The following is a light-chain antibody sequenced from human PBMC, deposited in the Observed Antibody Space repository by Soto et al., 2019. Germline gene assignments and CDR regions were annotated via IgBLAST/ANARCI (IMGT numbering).Light chain of an antibody. J-gene: IGLJ1*01. CDR1: ALPRQY. CDR3: QSADTSGNIEV. Sequence: SYELTQPPSMSVSPGQTAVITCSGDALPRQYVYWFKQKPGQAPVLVIYQDTRRPPTIPARFSGSASGTTVSLTISGVQADDEAEYYCQSADTSGNIEVFGPGTKVTVL. V-gene: IGLV3-25*02. CDR2: QDT.